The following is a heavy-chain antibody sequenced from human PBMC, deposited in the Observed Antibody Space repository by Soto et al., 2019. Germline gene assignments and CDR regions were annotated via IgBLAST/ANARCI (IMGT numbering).Heavy chain of an antibody. CDR2: ISYDGSNK. J-gene: IGHJ4*02. CDR3: ARDYVVAATRMDAH. V-gene: IGHV3-30-3*01. Sequence: PGGSLRLSCAASGFTFSSYAMHWVRQAPGKGLEWVAVISYDGSNKYYADSVKGRFTISRDNSKNTLYLQMNSRRAEDTAVDYCARDYVVAATRMDAHWGQXTLVTVSS. CDR1: GFTFSSYA. D-gene: IGHD2-15*01.